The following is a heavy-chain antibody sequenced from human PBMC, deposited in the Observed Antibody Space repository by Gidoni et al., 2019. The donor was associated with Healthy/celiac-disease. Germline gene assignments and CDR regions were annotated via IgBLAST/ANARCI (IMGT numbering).Heavy chain of an antibody. CDR2: IIPIFGTA. J-gene: IGHJ5*02. CDR1: GASFRSYA. CDR3: ARGWACGGDCYTGWFDP. Sequence: QVQLVQSGAEVKKPGSPVTVSCKASGASFRSYAISWVRQAPGQGLEWMGGIIPIFGTANYAQKFQGRVTITADKSTSTAYMELSSLRSEDTAVYYCARGWACGGDCYTGWFDPWGQGTLVTVSS. D-gene: IGHD2-21*01. V-gene: IGHV1-69*06.